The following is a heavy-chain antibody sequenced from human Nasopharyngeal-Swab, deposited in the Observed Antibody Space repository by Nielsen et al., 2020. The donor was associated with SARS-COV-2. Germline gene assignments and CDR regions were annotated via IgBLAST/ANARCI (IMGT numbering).Heavy chain of an antibody. CDR3: ARDGLDYDFWSAYFMDV. Sequence: GEPLMTPCQSSGFPSNNINFNGFRLLQGQGLTWVSSIIRISSYIYYADSVKGRFTISRDNAKNSLYLQMTSLRAEDTAVYYCARDGLDYDFWSAYFMDVWGQGTTVTVSS. CDR2: IIRISSYI. J-gene: IGHJ6*02. V-gene: IGHV3-21*01. CDR1: GFPSNNIN. D-gene: IGHD3-3*01.